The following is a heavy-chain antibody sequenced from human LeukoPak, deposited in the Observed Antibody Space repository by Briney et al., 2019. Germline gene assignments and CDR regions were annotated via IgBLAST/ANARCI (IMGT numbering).Heavy chain of an antibody. D-gene: IGHD2-21*01. Sequence: GGSLRLSCAASGFTFSSYWMHWVRQAPGKGLVWVSRINSDGSRTNYADSVKGRFSISRDNAKNTLSLQISSLRVEDTAMYYCARGIPADYWGEGTTVTVSS. J-gene: IGHJ6*04. CDR1: GFTFSSYW. V-gene: IGHV3-74*01. CDR2: INSDGSRT. CDR3: ARGIPADY.